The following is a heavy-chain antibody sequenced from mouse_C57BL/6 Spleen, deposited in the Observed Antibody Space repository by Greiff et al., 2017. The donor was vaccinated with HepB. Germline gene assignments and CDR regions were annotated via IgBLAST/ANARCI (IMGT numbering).Heavy chain of an antibody. CDR2: IRNKANGYTT. J-gene: IGHJ4*01. CDR1: GFTFTDYY. CDR3: ARYPIPLVEDYAMDD. V-gene: IGHV7-3*01. Sequence: EVKLVESGGGLVQPGGSLSLSCAASGFTFTDYYMSWVRQPPGKALEWLGFIRNKANGYTTEYSASVKGRFTISRDNSQSILYLQMNALRAEDSATYYCARYPIPLVEDYAMDDWGQGTSVTVSS. D-gene: IGHD2-10*02.